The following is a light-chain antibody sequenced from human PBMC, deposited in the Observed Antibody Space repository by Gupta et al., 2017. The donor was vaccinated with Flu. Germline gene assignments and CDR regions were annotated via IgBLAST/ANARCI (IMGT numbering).Light chain of an antibody. CDR2: DDS. J-gene: IGLJ2*01. Sequence: SYVLTQPPSLSVAPGQTATTTCGGDNIESESVHWYQQRPGQAPVLVVFDDSDRPSGIPDRFSGSNSGDTATLSISRVEDGDEADYYCQVWDISSDLVVFGGGTELTVL. CDR3: QVWDISSDLVV. V-gene: IGLV3-21*02. CDR1: NIESES.